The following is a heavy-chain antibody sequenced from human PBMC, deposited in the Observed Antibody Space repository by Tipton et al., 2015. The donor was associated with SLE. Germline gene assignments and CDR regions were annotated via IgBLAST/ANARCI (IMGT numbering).Heavy chain of an antibody. V-gene: IGHV3-74*01. J-gene: IGHJ6*02. CDR3: GRGVYSEGSVGMDV. CDR2: ISRDGSNT. CDR1: GFTFSSHW. Sequence: GSLRLSCAASGFTFSSHWMYWVRQAPGKGLVWVSRISRDGSNTYYADSVEGRFTISRDNAKNTLYLQMHSLRVDDTAVHYCGRGVYSEGSVGMDVWGQGTTVTVSS. D-gene: IGHD3-22*01.